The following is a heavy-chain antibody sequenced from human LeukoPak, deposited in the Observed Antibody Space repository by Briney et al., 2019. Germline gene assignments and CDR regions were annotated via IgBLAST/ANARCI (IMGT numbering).Heavy chain of an antibody. CDR1: GFTFSSYT. D-gene: IGHD6-13*01. J-gene: IGHJ4*02. CDR2: ISGSSRHK. V-gene: IGHV3-21*01. Sequence: GGSLRLSCAASGFTFSSYTMDWVRQAPGKGLEWVSSISGSSRHKYYADSVKGRFTISRDNAKNSLYLQMNSLRAEDTAVYYCARTANFAAGYYVDYWGQGTLVTVSS. CDR3: ARTANFAAGYYVDY.